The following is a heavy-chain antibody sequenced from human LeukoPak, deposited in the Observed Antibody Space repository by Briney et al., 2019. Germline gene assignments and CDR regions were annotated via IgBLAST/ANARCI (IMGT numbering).Heavy chain of an antibody. Sequence: SVKLSCKASGFTFTSSAVQWVRQARGQRLEWIGWIVVGSGNTNYAQKFQERVTITRDMSTSTAYMELSSLRSEDTAVYYCAADQVARVYDLWGRGTLVTVSS. D-gene: IGHD5-12*01. CDR1: GFTFTSSA. CDR2: IVVGSGNT. V-gene: IGHV1-58*01. J-gene: IGHJ2*01. CDR3: AADQVARVYDL.